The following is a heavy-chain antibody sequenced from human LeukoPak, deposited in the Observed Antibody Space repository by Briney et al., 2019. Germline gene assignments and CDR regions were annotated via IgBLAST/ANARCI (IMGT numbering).Heavy chain of an antibody. J-gene: IGHJ3*02. V-gene: IGHV3-23*01. D-gene: IGHD3-22*01. CDR2: IRGSGGTT. Sequence: GGSLRLSCAASGFTFSSYAMSWVRQAPGKGLEWVSAIRGSGGTTYYADSVKGRFTISRDNSKNTLYLQMNSLRAEDTAVYYCARGGDSSGSKRSAFDIWGQGTTVTVSS. CDR3: ARGGDSSGSKRSAFDI. CDR1: GFTFSSYA.